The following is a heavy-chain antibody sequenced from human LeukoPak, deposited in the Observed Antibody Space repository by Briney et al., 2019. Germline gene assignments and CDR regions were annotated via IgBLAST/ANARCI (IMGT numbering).Heavy chain of an antibody. CDR3: ARGMSSSGDFDY. D-gene: IGHD6-6*01. V-gene: IGHV1-2*02. CDR1: GGSFTMSA. Sequence: ASLKVSCKASGGSFTMSAFNWVRQAPGQGLEWMGWINPNSGGTNYAQKFQGRVTMTRDTSISTAYMELSRLRSDDTAVYYCARGMSSSGDFDYWGQGTLVTVSS. CDR2: INPNSGGT. J-gene: IGHJ4*02.